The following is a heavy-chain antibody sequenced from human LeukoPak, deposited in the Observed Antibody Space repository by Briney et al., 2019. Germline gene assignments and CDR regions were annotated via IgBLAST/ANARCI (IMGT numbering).Heavy chain of an antibody. J-gene: IGHJ4*02. CDR3: ARSYNYRFDY. D-gene: IGHD3-22*01. CDR1: GFTFSSYW. Sequence: GGSQRLSCEVSGFTFSSYWMHWVRQGPGKGLEWVARLSSDGRSTNYADYVKGRATISRDNAKNTLFLEMSGLRADDTAVYYCARSYNYRFDYWGQGTLVVVSS. CDR2: LSSDGRST. V-gene: IGHV3-74*01.